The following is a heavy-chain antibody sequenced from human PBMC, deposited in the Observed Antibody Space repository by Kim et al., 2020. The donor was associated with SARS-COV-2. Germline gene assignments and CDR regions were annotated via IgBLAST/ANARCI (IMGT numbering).Heavy chain of an antibody. Sequence: SETLSLTCAVYGGSFSGYYWSWIRQPPGKGLEWIGEINHSGSTNYNPSLKSRVTISVDTSKNQFSLKLSSVTAADTAVYYCARIMDGSGSYYNQDYWGQGTLVTVSS. CDR1: GGSFSGYY. CDR2: INHSGST. CDR3: ARIMDGSGSYYNQDY. V-gene: IGHV4-34*01. J-gene: IGHJ4*02. D-gene: IGHD3-10*01.